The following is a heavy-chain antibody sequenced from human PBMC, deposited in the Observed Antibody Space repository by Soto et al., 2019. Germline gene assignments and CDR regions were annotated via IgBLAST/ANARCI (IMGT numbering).Heavy chain of an antibody. V-gene: IGHV1-69*12. Sequence: QVQLVQSGAEVKKPGSSVKVSCKTSGGTFRTSAISWVRQAPGQGLEWMGGIMPVFPTPDYAQKFQGRVTITADESTSTAYMELSSLRSEVTAVYYCARDKDRQQLGGNYYYIMDVWGQGTTVTVSS. D-gene: IGHD3-3*02. CDR3: ARDKDRQQLGGNYYYIMDV. J-gene: IGHJ6*01. CDR2: IMPVFPTP. CDR1: GGTFRTSA.